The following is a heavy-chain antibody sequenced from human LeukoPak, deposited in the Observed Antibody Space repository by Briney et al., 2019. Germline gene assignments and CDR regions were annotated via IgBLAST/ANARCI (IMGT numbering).Heavy chain of an antibody. D-gene: IGHD2/OR15-2a*01. Sequence: GGSLRLSCAASGLTFSSYAMSWVRQAPGKGLEWVSGISGSGGSTYYADSVKGRFTISRDNSKNTLYLQMNSLRAEDTAVYYCAKGHTWSGSTGYFDYWGQGTLVTVSS. J-gene: IGHJ4*02. CDR1: GLTFSSYA. CDR2: ISGSGGST. CDR3: AKGHTWSGSTGYFDY. V-gene: IGHV3-23*01.